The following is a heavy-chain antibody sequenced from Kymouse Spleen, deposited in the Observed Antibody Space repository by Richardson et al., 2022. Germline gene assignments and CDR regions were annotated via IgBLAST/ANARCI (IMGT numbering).Heavy chain of an antibody. J-gene: IGHJ4*02. CDR1: GGSVSSGSYY. Sequence: QVQLQESGPGLVKPSETLSLTCTVSGGSVSSGSYYWSWIRQPPGKGLEWIGYIYYSGSTNYNPSLKSRVTISVDTSKNQFSLKLSSVTAADTAVYYCAREGDCGGDCYSFDYWGQGTLVTVSS. D-gene: IGHD2-21*02. CDR3: AREGDCGGDCYSFDY. CDR2: IYYSGST. V-gene: IGHV4-61*01.